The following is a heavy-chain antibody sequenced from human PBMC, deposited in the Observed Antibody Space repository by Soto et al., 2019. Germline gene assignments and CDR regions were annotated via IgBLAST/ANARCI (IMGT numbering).Heavy chain of an antibody. V-gene: IGHV1-46*01. D-gene: IGHD5-12*01. J-gene: IGHJ6*02. CDR1: GYTFTSYY. Sequence: ASVKVSCKASGYTFTSYYMHWVRQAPGQGLEWMGIINPSGGSTSYAQKFQGRVTMTRDTSTSTVYMEMSSLRSEDTAVYYCAKERVRKGLLQYTIKPQTLGGDMDVWGQGTTVTVSS. CDR3: AKERVRKGLLQYTIKPQTLGGDMDV. CDR2: INPSGGST.